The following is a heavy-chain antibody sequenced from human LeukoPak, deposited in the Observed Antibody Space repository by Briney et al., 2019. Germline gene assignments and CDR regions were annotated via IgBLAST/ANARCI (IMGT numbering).Heavy chain of an antibody. Sequence: SETLSLTCTVSGGSISSSSYYWGWIRQPPGKGLEWIGSIYYSVSTYYNPSLKSRVTISVDTSKNQFSLKLSSVTAADTAVYYCARQGANYDILTGYSARDAFDIWGQGTMVTVSS. CDR1: GGSISSSSYY. CDR2: IYYSVST. CDR3: ARQGANYDILTGYSARDAFDI. J-gene: IGHJ3*02. V-gene: IGHV4-39*01. D-gene: IGHD3-9*01.